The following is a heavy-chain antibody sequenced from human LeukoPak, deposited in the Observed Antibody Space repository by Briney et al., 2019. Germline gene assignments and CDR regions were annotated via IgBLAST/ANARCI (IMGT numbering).Heavy chain of an antibody. CDR1: GYSFTSYA. Sequence: ASVKVSCKASGYSFTSYAMIWVRQAPGQGLEWMRWINTNTGKPTYAQGFTRRFVFSLDTSVSTAYLQISSLKAEDTAVYYCAREKGYGDYNPYYYYYGMDVWGQGTTVTVSS. V-gene: IGHV7-4-1*02. CDR2: INTNTGKP. J-gene: IGHJ6*02. D-gene: IGHD4-17*01. CDR3: AREKGYGDYNPYYYYYGMDV.